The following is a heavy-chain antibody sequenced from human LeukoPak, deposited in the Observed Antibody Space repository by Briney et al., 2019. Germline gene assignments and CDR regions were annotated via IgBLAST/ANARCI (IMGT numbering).Heavy chain of an antibody. CDR3: ARDGAHDYGDWDAFDI. J-gene: IGHJ3*02. D-gene: IGHD4-17*01. CDR1: GFTVSSNY. CDR2: IYSGGST. V-gene: IGHV3-53*05. Sequence: GGSLRLSCAASGFTVSSNYMSWVRQAPGKGLEWVSVIYSGGSTYYADSVKGRFTISRDNSKNTLYLQMNSLRSEDTAVYYCARDGAHDYGDWDAFDIWGQGTMVTVSS.